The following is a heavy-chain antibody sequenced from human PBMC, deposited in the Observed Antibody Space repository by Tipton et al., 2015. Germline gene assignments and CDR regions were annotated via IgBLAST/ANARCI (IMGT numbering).Heavy chain of an antibody. CDR2: ISFSDTT. CDR1: AGSVSSGSYY. CDR3: ARDLEHGMDV. Sequence: GLVKPSETLSLTCTVSAGSVSSGSYYWSWIRQPPGKGLEWIGYISFSDTTHYNPSLKSRITISLNTSKNQFSLKMSSVTAADTAVYFCARDLEHGMDVWGQGTTVTVS. J-gene: IGHJ6*02. V-gene: IGHV4-61*01.